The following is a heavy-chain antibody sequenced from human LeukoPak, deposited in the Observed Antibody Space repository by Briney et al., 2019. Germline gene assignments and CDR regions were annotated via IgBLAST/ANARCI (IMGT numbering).Heavy chain of an antibody. CDR3: AKDLGNIVVVVAALRTFDY. J-gene: IGHJ4*02. D-gene: IGHD2-15*01. CDR1: GFSFSSYA. V-gene: IGHV3-23*01. CDR2: ISGSGGSA. Sequence: GGSLRLSCAVSGFSFSSYAMSWVRQAPGKGLEWVSAISGSGGSAYYAHSVKGRFTISRDNSKNTLYLQMNNLRAEDTAVYYCAKDLGNIVVVVAALRTFDYWGQGTLVTVSS.